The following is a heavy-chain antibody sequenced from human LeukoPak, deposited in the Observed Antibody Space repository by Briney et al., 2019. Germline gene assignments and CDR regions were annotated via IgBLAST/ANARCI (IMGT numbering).Heavy chain of an antibody. Sequence: SETLSLTCTVSGGSISSSSYYWGWIRPPPGKGLEWIGSIYYSGSTYYNPSLKSRVTISVDTSKNQFSLKLSSVTAADTAVYYCARDRGITIFGVELGPMYYFDYWGQGTLVTVSS. CDR3: ARDRGITIFGVELGPMYYFDY. V-gene: IGHV4-39*07. CDR2: IYYSGST. D-gene: IGHD3-3*01. J-gene: IGHJ4*02. CDR1: GGSISSSSYY.